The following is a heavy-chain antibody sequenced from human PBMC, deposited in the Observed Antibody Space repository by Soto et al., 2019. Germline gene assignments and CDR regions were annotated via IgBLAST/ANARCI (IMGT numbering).Heavy chain of an antibody. D-gene: IGHD6-6*01. Sequence: QVQLVHSGAEVKKPGASVKVSCKASGYTFTSYAMHWVRQAPGQRLEWMGWINAGNGNTKYSQKFQGRVTITRDTSASTAYMELSSLRSEDTAVYYCARDPGSSSSSVNWFDPWGQGTLVTVSS. CDR3: ARDPGSSSSSVNWFDP. J-gene: IGHJ5*02. CDR1: GYTFTSYA. V-gene: IGHV1-3*01. CDR2: INAGNGNT.